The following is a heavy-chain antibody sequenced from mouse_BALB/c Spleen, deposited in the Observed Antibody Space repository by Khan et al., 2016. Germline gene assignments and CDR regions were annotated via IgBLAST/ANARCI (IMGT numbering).Heavy chain of an antibody. V-gene: IGHV9-3-1*01. CDR1: GYTFTNYG. CDR3: ERYRYNSGSSRYVDD. D-gene: IGHD1-1*01. Sequence: QIQLVQSGPELKKPGKTVKISCKASGYTFTNYGMNWVKQAPGKGLKWMGWINTYSGESTYADDFKGRFAFSLETSANTAYLQINNLKTEDTATYAGERYRYNSGSSRYVDDWGAGTTVTGSS. J-gene: IGHJ1*01. CDR2: INTYSGES.